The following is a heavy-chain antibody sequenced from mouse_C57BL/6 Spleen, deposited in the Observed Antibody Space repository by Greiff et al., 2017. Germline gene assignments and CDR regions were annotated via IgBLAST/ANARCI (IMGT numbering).Heavy chain of an antibody. D-gene: IGHD4-1*02. CDR3: ARHPTGVFDY. J-gene: IGHJ2*01. V-gene: IGHV5-6*01. CDR2: ISSGGSYT. CDR1: GFTFSSYG. Sequence: EVKLVESGGDLVKPGGSLKLSCAASGFTFSSYGMSWVRQTPDKRLEWVATISSGGSYTYYPDSVKGRFTISRDNAKNTLYLQMNSLKSEDTAMXYCARHPTGVFDYWGQGTTLTVSS.